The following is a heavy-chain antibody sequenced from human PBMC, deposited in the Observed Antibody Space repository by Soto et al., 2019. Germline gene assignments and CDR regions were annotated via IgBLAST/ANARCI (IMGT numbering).Heavy chain of an antibody. Sequence: GASVQVSCKGSGYSFTTYWIGWVRQMPGKSLEWMGIIYPGDSDTRYSPSFQGQVTISADKSISTAYLQWSSLKASDFAMYYCARDLYPGRSYLDYWGQGTLVTVSS. V-gene: IGHV5-51*03. CDR2: IYPGDSDT. CDR3: ARDLYPGRSYLDY. D-gene: IGHD3-10*01. J-gene: IGHJ4*02. CDR1: GYSFTTYW.